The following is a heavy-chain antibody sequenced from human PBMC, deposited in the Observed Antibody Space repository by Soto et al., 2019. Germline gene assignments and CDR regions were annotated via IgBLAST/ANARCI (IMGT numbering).Heavy chain of an antibody. CDR1: GVSITSHY. CDR2: IHYSGST. Sequence: SETLSLTCTVSGVSITSHYWTWIRQPPGKGLEWIGNIHYSGSTNYSPSLKGRVIISVDTSENQSSLELSSVTTADTAVYYCTVGGAGHPFDYWGQGTLVTVSS. J-gene: IGHJ4*02. V-gene: IGHV4-59*11. CDR3: TVGGAGHPFDY. D-gene: IGHD3-16*01.